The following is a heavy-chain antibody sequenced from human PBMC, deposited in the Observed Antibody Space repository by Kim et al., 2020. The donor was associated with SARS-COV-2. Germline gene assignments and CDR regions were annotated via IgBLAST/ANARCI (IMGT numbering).Heavy chain of an antibody. V-gene: IGHV3-7*01. D-gene: IGHD3-10*01. CDR1: GFTFSSYW. Sequence: GGSLRLSCTASGFTFSSYWMSWVRQAPGKGLEWVANIKQDGSEKYYVDSVKGRFTISRDNAKNSLYLQMNSLRAEDTAVYYCARVPRAVRGVIITLGWFDPWGQGTLVTVSS. CDR3: ARVPRAVRGVIITLGWFDP. J-gene: IGHJ5*02. CDR2: IKQDGSEK.